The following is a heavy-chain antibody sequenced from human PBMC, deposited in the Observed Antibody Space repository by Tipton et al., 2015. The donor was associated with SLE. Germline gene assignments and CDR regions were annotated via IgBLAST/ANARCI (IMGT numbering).Heavy chain of an antibody. CDR1: GYTFTSYA. Sequence: QVQLVQSGAEVKKPGASVKVSCKASGYTFTSYAMHWVRQAPGQRLEWMGWINAGNGNTKYSQKFQGRVTITRDTSASTAYMELSSLRSEDTAVYYCARDESGLEMATTFDYWGQGTLVTVSS. CDR3: ARDESGLEMATTFDY. D-gene: IGHD5-24*01. J-gene: IGHJ4*02. CDR2: INAGNGNT. V-gene: IGHV1-3*01.